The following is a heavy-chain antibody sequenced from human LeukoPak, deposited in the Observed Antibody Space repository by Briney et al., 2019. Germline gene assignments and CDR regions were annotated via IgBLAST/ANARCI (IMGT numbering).Heavy chain of an antibody. V-gene: IGHV1-8*02. CDR2: MNPNSGNT. Sequence: ASVKVSCKASGYTFTAYYMHWVRQATGQGLEWMGWMNPNSGNTGYAQKFQCRVTMTRNTSISTAYMELSSLRSEDTAVYYCARYGRGSGSYWGQGTLVTVSS. CDR3: ARYGRGSGSY. J-gene: IGHJ4*02. D-gene: IGHD4-17*01. CDR1: GYTFTAYY.